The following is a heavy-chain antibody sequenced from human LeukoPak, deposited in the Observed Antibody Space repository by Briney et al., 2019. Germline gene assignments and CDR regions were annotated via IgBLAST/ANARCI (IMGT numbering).Heavy chain of an antibody. CDR2: IFYSGST. J-gene: IGHJ4*02. D-gene: IGHD3-22*01. V-gene: IGHV4-39*07. Sequence: SSETLSLTCNVSGDSISSSSYYWGWIRQPPGKGLEWIGRIFYSGSTYYNPSLKSRGTILVDTSKNQFSLKLNSVTAADTAVYYCARDRGDSSGYYSSYWGQGTLVTVSS. CDR3: ARDRGDSSGYYSSY. CDR1: GDSISSSSYY.